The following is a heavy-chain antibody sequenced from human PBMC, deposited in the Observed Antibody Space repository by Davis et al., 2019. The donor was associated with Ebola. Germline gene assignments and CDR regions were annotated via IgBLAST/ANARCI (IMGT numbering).Heavy chain of an antibody. Sequence: GESLKISCAASGFTFSSYGMHWVRQAPGKGLEWVSSISSSSSYIYYADSVKGRFTISRDNAKNSLYLQMNSLRAEDTAVYYCARVGGWYGNIDYWGQGTLVTVSS. CDR3: ARVGGWYGNIDY. CDR2: ISSSSSYI. CDR1: GFTFSSYG. V-gene: IGHV3-21*01. J-gene: IGHJ4*02. D-gene: IGHD6-19*01.